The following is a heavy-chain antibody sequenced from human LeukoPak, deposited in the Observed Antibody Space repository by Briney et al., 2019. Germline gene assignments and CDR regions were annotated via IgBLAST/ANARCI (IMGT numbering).Heavy chain of an antibody. V-gene: IGHV5-51*01. D-gene: IGHD1-1*01. CDR1: GYSFTSYW. J-gene: IGHJ3*02. CDR2: IYPGDTDT. Sequence: GESLKISCKGSGYSFTSYWIGWVRQMPGKGLEWMGIIYPGDTDTRYSPSFQGQVTISADKSISTAYLQWSSLKASDTAMHYCARRVQGGYDAFDIWGQGTMVTVSS. CDR3: ARRVQGGYDAFDI.